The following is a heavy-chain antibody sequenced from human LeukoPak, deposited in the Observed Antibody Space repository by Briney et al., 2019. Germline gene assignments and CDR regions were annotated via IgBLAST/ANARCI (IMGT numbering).Heavy chain of an antibody. CDR2: IYTSGST. CDR3: ARGDIQYPTRGFDF. V-gene: IGHV4-61*02. J-gene: IGHJ4*02. Sequence: PSETLSLTCTLFGGSISNSIHYWSWVRQPAGKGLEWIGRIYTSGSTNYNPSLKSRVTISLDTSKNQFSLKLSSVTAADTAVYYCARGDIQYPTRGFDFWGQGTLVTVSS. D-gene: IGHD3-9*01. CDR1: GGSISNSIHY.